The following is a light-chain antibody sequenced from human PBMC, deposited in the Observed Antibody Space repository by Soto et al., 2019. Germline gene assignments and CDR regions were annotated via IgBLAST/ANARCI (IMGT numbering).Light chain of an antibody. V-gene: IGKV1-39*01. CDR3: QQTYSSTQWT. Sequence: DIQMTQSPFSLSASVGDRVTITCRASQSISSYLNWYQQKPGKPPKLLIYAAVSLQSGIPSRFSAYGSGTDFTLTISSLQPEDFATYYCQQTYSSTQWTLGQGTKVDIK. CDR2: AAV. J-gene: IGKJ1*01. CDR1: QSISSY.